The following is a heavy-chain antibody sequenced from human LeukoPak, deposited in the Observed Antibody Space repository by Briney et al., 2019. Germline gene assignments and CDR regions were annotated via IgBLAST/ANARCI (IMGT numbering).Heavy chain of an antibody. D-gene: IGHD3-22*01. J-gene: IGHJ3*02. CDR2: IGTAGDT. CDR3: ARGYDSSGYYPHALAFEI. Sequence: GGSLRLSCEASGYTVSSNYMSWVRQAPGKGLEWVSAIGTAGDTYYPGSVKGRFTISRENAKNSLYLQMNSLRAGDTAVYYCARGYDSSGYYPHALAFEIWGQGTMVTVSS. V-gene: IGHV3-13*01. CDR1: GYTVSSNY.